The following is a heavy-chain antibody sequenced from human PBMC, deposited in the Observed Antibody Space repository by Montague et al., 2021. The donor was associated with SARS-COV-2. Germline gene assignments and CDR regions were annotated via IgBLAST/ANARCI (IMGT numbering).Heavy chain of an antibody. CDR3: ARHHIVASNRAFDY. V-gene: IGHV4-38-2*02. CDR1: GDSITNNYY. J-gene: IGHJ4*02. CDR2: IYHSGTT. D-gene: IGHD2-21*01. Sequence: SETLSLTCTVSGDSITNNYYWGWIRQPPGKGLEWIGTIYHSGTTYYNPSLKSRVTISVDTSNNQFSLKLTSVTAADTAVYYCARHHIVASNRAFDYWGQGTPVTVSS.